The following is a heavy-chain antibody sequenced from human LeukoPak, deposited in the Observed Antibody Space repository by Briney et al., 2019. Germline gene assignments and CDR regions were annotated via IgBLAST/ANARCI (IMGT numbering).Heavy chain of an antibody. Sequence: PSETLSLTCTVSGGAISSSSYYWGWIRQPPWKGLEWIGSIYYSGSTYYNPSLKSRVTISLDTSKNQFSLKLSSVTAADTAVYYCARRDFFDYWGQGPLVTVYS. V-gene: IGHV4-39*01. J-gene: IGHJ4*02. D-gene: IGHD3-3*01. CDR3: ARRDFFDY. CDR2: IYYSGST. CDR1: GGAISSSSYY.